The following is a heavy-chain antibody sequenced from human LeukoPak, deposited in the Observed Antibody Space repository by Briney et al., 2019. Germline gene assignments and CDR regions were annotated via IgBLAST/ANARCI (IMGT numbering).Heavy chain of an antibody. V-gene: IGHV4-59*08. J-gene: IGHJ3*02. D-gene: IGHD2-15*01. CDR1: GXSINIYY. Sequence: PSETLSLTCTVSGXSINIYYWSWIRQPPGKGLEWIGYIYYNGSTSYNPSLKSRVTISIDKSKNQFSLRLSSVTAADTAVYHCAGALAGGGQYDAFDIWGQGTMVTVSS. CDR2: IYYNGST. CDR3: AGALAGGGQYDAFDI.